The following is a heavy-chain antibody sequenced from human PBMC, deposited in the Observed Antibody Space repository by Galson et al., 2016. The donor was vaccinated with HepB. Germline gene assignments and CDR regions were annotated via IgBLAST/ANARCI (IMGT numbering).Heavy chain of an antibody. CDR3: AKGYSNTLRGGMDV. Sequence: CAISGDSVSSNTAAWNWIRQSPSRGLEWLGRTYYRSKWYNDYAVSVKSRITINPDTSKNQFSLKLTSVTAADTAVYYCAKGYSNTLRGGMDVWGQGTTVTVS. D-gene: IGHD5-12*01. V-gene: IGHV6-1*01. J-gene: IGHJ6*02. CDR2: TYYRSKWYN. CDR1: GDSVSSNTAA.